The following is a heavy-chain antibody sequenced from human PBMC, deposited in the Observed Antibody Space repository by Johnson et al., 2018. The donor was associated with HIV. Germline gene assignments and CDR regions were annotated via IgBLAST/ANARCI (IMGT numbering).Heavy chain of an antibody. Sequence: VQLMESGGGVVRPGGSLRLSCAASGFTFDDYGMSWVRQAPGKGLEWVSGIDWNGGRQGYADSVKGRFTISRDNAKNSLYMEMNNLRAEDTALYYCARQHYYESSGQGGGLDIWGQGTMVTVSS. CDR1: GFTFDDYG. CDR3: ARQHYYESSGQGGGLDI. J-gene: IGHJ3*02. CDR2: IDWNGGRQ. V-gene: IGHV3-20*04. D-gene: IGHD3-22*01.